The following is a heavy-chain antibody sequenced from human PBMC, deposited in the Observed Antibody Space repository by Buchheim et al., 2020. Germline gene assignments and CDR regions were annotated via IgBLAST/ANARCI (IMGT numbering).Heavy chain of an antibody. J-gene: IGHJ4*02. CDR2: LSPDGSDK. CDR1: GFIFSSYW. D-gene: IGHD1-7*01. Sequence: EMQLVESGGGLVQPGGSLRVSCEVSGFIFSSYWMSWFRQVPGKGLEWVAVLSPDGSDKYYLESVKGRFTISRDNAKNSRYLQMNSLRPEDTAVYYCARFTRTMAVPEDNYWGQGTL. V-gene: IGHV3-7*01. CDR3: ARFTRTMAVPEDNY.